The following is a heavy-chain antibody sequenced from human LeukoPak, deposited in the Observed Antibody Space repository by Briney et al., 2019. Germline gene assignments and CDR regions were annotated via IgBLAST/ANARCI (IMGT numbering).Heavy chain of an antibody. CDR1: GFRFSSYG. V-gene: IGHV3-21*01. Sequence: GGSLRLSCAASGFRFSSYGMTWVRQAPGKGLEWVSSISSSSSYIYYADSVKGRFTISRDNAKNSLYLQMNSLRAEDTAVYYCARDCSSTSCYLHYWGQGTLVTVSS. CDR2: ISSSSSYI. J-gene: IGHJ4*02. D-gene: IGHD2-2*01. CDR3: ARDCSSTSCYLHY.